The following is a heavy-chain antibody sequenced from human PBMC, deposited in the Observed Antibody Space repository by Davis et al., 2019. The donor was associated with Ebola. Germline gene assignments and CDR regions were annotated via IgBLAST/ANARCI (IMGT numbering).Heavy chain of an antibody. Sequence: GGSLRLSCADSVITFSSYAMTWVRQAPGKGLGWVSAISGSGGNTYYADSVKGRFTISRDNSKKTMYLQMNSLRGEDTAVYYCARSGLSFGVVKYHYGMDAWGKGTTVTVSS. CDR2: ISGSGGNT. CDR3: ARSGLSFGVVKYHYGMDA. CDR1: VITFSSYA. D-gene: IGHD3-3*01. J-gene: IGHJ6*04. V-gene: IGHV3-23*01.